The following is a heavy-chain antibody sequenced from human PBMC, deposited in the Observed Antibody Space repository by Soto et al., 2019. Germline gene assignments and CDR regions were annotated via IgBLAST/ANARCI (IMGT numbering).Heavy chain of an antibody. CDR1: GFTFSSYG. Sequence: GGSLRLSCAASGFTFSSYGMHWVRQAPGKGLEWVSGITSGGSTDYADSVKGRFTISRDNSKSTLYLQMSSLRADDTAVYYCAKGRSSGWYRWVDPWGQGTLVTVSS. CDR2: ITSGGST. D-gene: IGHD6-19*01. CDR3: AKGRSSGWYRWVDP. J-gene: IGHJ5*02. V-gene: IGHV3-23*01.